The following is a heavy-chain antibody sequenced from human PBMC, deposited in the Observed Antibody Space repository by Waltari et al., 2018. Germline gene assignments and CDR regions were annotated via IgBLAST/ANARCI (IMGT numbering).Heavy chain of an antibody. CDR2: IDANSGGT. CDR3: ARDPPRSFGGYDS. J-gene: IGHJ4*02. CDR1: GNTFSGYF. Sequence: QVQLVQSGSEVKKPGASVKVSCQASGNTFSGYFFHWVRQAPGQGLEWMGWIDANSGGTSYAQQFQGRVTLTRDTSITTAYMDLSSLTSDDTAIYYCARDPPRSFGGYDSWGQGTLVTVSS. D-gene: IGHD5-12*01. V-gene: IGHV1-2*02.